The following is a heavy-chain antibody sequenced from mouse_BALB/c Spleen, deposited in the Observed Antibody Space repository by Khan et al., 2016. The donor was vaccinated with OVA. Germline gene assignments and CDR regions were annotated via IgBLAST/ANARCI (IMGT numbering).Heavy chain of an antibody. CDR3: TRCYRSDFDY. D-gene: IGHD1-1*01. CDR2: INPHNGET. V-gene: IGHV1-20*01. CDR1: GYSFTGYF. Sequence: EVQLQESGPELVKPGASVKISCKASGYSFTGYFMNWVMQSHGKSLEWIGRINPHNGETFYNQKFKGKATLTVDESSSTSHMELLSLTYEDSAVYYCTRCYRSDFDYWGQGTTLTVSS. J-gene: IGHJ2*01.